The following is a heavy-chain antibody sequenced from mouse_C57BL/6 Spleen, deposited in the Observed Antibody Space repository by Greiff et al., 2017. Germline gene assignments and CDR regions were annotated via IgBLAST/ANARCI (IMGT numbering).Heavy chain of an antibody. CDR2: IWSGGST. Sequence: VQLVESGPGLVQPSQSLSITCTVSGFSLTSYGVHWVRQSPGKGLEWLGVIWSGGSTDYNAAFISRLSISKDNSKSQVFFKMNSLQADDTAIYYCARQIYYGYDDAMDYWGQGTSVTVSS. CDR3: ARQIYYGYDDAMDY. D-gene: IGHD2-2*01. J-gene: IGHJ4*01. CDR1: GFSLTSYG. V-gene: IGHV2-2*01.